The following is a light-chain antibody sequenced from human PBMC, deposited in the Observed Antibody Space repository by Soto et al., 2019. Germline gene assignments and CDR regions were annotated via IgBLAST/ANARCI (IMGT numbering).Light chain of an antibody. CDR1: SGFSVGDFW. V-gene: IGLV5-52*01. J-gene: IGLJ3*02. Sequence: QSVLTQPSSHSASSGASVRLTCMLSSGFSVGDFWIRWYQQKPGNPPRYYHSDSNKGQGSGVPSRFSGSNDASANAGILRISGLQPEDEADYYCGTWHSNARVFGGGTKLTVL. CDR3: GTWHSNARV. CDR2: YHSDSNK.